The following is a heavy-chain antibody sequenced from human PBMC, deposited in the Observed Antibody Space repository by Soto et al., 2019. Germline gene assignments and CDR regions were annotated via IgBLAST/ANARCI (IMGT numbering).Heavy chain of an antibody. CDR2: IYWDDDK. CDR1: GFSLTTSGVG. V-gene: IGHV2-5*02. Sequence: QITLNESGPTVVKPTETLTLTCTFSGFSLTTSGVGVGWVRQSPGKSPEWLAFIYWDDDKRYSTSLKSRLTITNDTSKNQVVLTMANVDPADTATYYCAHRVLRAVFGLVTTTAIYFDFWGQGTPVVFSS. CDR3: AHRVLRAVFGLVTTTAIYFDF. D-gene: IGHD3-3*01. J-gene: IGHJ4*02.